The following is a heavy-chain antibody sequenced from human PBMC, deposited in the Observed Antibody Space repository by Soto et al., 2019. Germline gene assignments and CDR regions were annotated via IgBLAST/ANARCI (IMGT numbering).Heavy chain of an antibody. V-gene: IGHV1-8*02. D-gene: IGHD6-19*01. CDR3: ARGPPLYSSGWYEGYYYGMDV. J-gene: IGHJ6*02. CDR1: GYTFTSYG. Sequence: GASVKVSCKASGYTFTSYGISWVRQAPGQGLEWMGWISAYNGNTGYAQKFQGRVTMTRNTSISTAYMELSSLRSEDTAVYYCARGPPLYSSGWYEGYYYGMDVWGQGNTVTVSS. CDR2: ISAYNGNT.